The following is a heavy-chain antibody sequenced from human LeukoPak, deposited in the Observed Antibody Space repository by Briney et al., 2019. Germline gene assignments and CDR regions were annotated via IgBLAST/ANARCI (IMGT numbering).Heavy chain of an antibody. CDR3: ARAVRVHDPAPGY. V-gene: IGHV4-4*02. D-gene: IGHD3-10*02. CDR2: IYYSGST. J-gene: IGHJ4*02. Sequence: PSGTLSLTCAVSGGSISSSNWWSWVRQPPGKGLEWIGYIYYSGSTNYNPSLKSRVTISVDTSKNQFSLKLSSVTAADTAVYYCARAVRVHDPAPGYWGQGTLVTVSS. CDR1: GGSISSSNW.